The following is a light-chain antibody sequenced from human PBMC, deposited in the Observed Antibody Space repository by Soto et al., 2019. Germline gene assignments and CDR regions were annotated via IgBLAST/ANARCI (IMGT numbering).Light chain of an antibody. CDR1: QSISIN. Sequence: EIVMTQSQATLSVSPGERVTLSCRASQSISINLAWYQRKPGQSPRLLFSGASTRATGVPVRFSGSGSGTDFTLSISSLQSEDFAVYFCQQHNNSPPTFGQGTKVEI. CDR2: GAS. J-gene: IGKJ1*01. V-gene: IGKV3-15*01. CDR3: QQHNNSPPT.